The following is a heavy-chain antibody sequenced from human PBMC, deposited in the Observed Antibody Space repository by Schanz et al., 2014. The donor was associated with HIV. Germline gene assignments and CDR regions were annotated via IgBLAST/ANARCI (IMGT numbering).Heavy chain of an antibody. V-gene: IGHV3-23*04. Sequence: EVLLVESGGGFVQPGGSLRLSCATSGFPFAAYAMTWVRQAPGKGLEWVSAIDGVGDNTYYADSVKGRLTISRDNSKNTVYLRMSGLRAEDTAVYYCANQRYSGTYRPFDYWGRGTLVTVSS. CDR1: GFPFAAYA. D-gene: IGHD1-26*01. CDR2: IDGVGDNT. J-gene: IGHJ4*02. CDR3: ANQRYSGTYRPFDY.